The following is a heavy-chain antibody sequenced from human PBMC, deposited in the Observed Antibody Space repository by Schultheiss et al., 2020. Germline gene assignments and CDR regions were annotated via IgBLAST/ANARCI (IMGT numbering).Heavy chain of an antibody. CDR1: GGSVSSGSYY. CDR2: IYYSGST. Sequence: SETLSLTCTVSGGSVSSGSYYWSWIRQPPGKELEWIGYIYYSGSTNYNPSLKSRVTISVDTSKNQFSLKLSSVTAADTAVYYCARDSVLGQIDYWGQGTLVTVSS. CDR3: ARDSVLGQIDY. J-gene: IGHJ4*02. V-gene: IGHV4-61*01. D-gene: IGHD2/OR15-2a*01.